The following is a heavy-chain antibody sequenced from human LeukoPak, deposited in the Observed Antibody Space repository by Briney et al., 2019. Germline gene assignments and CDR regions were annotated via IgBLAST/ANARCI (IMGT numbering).Heavy chain of an antibody. CDR1: GGSNRRYY. D-gene: IGHD1-26*01. Sequence: AETLSLPRSVSGGSNRRYYWSWMRDPGARGREWIVRIYTSDRTNYNASVESRVSMSVDTPKNQFSLKQSAVSAADTAVFYCARENSGSYREFDYWGRETLVTVS. CDR3: ARENSGSYREFDY. CDR2: IYTSDRT. V-gene: IGHV4-4*07. J-gene: IGHJ4*02.